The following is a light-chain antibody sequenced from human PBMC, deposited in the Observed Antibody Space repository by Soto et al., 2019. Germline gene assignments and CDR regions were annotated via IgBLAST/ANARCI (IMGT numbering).Light chain of an antibody. CDR2: GAS. J-gene: IGKJ1*01. CDR1: QSVSSSY. CDR3: QQYGSSPET. V-gene: IGKV3-20*01. Sequence: EIVLTQSTGTMSLSPGERYTRSGLASQSVSSSYLAWYQQKPGQAPRLLIYGASSRATGITDRFSGSGSGTDFTLTISRLEPEDFAVYYCQQYGSSPETFGQGTKVDIK.